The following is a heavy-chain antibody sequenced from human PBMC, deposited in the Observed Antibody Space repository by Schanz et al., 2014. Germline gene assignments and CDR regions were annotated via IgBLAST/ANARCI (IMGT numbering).Heavy chain of an antibody. D-gene: IGHD2-2*01. J-gene: IGHJ4*02. CDR1: EFTFSYYA. Sequence: QVQLVESGGGVVQPGRSLRLSCAASEFTFSYYAMHWVRQAPGKGLEWVADTSYDGSNKYYADSVKGRFTISRDNSKNTLYLQMNSLRPEDTAVYYCARDRRGSCSRTNCVADFWGQGTLVTVSS. CDR3: ARDRRGSCSRTNCVADF. V-gene: IGHV3-30*04. CDR2: TSYDGSNK.